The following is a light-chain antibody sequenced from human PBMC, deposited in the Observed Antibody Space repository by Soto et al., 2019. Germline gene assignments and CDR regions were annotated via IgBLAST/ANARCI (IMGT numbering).Light chain of an antibody. Sequence: QSALTQPPSASGSPGQSVTISCTGTSSDVGGYNYVSWYQQHPGKAPKLMIYEVRNRPSGVSNRFSGSRSGITASLTISGLQAEDEADYYCSSYTGSGTLVFGGGTTLTVL. CDR2: EVR. J-gene: IGLJ3*02. CDR1: SSDVGGYNY. CDR3: SSYTGSGTLV. V-gene: IGLV2-14*01.